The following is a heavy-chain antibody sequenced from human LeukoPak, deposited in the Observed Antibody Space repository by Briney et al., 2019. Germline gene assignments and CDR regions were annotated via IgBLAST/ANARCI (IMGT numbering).Heavy chain of an antibody. V-gene: IGHV3-21*01. CDR2: ISSSSSYI. D-gene: IGHD5-12*01. CDR1: GFTFSSYS. J-gene: IGHJ4*02. Sequence: PGGSLRLSCAASGFTFSSYSMNWVRQAPGKGLEWVSSISSSSSYIYYADSVKGRFTISRDNAKNSLYLQMNSLRAEDTAVYYCARVRRSGYDFLYWDQGTLVTVSS. CDR3: ARVRRSGYDFLY.